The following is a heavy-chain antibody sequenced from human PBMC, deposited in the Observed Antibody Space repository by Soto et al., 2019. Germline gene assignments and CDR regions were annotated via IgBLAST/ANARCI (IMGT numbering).Heavy chain of an antibody. V-gene: IGHV3-11*06. J-gene: IGHJ5*02. CDR2: ISSSSSYT. Sequence: GGSLRLSCAASGFTFSDYYMSWIRQAPGKGLEWVSYISSSSSYTNYADSVKGRFTISRDNAKNSLYLQMNSLRAEDTAVYYCARGKNYGYGSSVFDPWGQGTLVTVSS. CDR3: ARGKNYGYGSSVFDP. D-gene: IGHD5-18*01. CDR1: GFTFSDYY.